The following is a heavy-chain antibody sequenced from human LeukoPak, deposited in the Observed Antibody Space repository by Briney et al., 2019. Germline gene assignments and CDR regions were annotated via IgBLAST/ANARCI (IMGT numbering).Heavy chain of an antibody. CDR3: ARDESSVVDTATGIDY. V-gene: IGHV1-2*02. J-gene: IGHJ4*02. Sequence: ASVKVSCKASGYTFTGYYMHWVRQAPGQGLEWMGWINPNSGGTNYAQKFQGRVTMTRDTSISTAYMELSRLRSDDTAVYYCARDESSVVDTATGIDYWGQGTLVTVSP. CDR2: INPNSGGT. D-gene: IGHD5-18*01. CDR1: GYTFTGYY.